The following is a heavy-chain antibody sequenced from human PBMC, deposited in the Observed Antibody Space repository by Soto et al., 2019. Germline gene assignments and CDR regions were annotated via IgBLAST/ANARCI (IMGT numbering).Heavy chain of an antibody. J-gene: IGHJ6*02. CDR1: GYTFTSYG. D-gene: IGHD3-22*01. CDR3: ARRSMYYYDSSGGANYYYGMDV. CDR2: ISAYNGNT. V-gene: IGHV1-18*01. Sequence: ASVKVSCKASGYTFTSYGISWVRQAPGQGLEWMGWISAYNGNTNYAQKLQGRVTMTTDTSTSTAYMELRSLRSDDTAVYYCARRSMYYYDSSGGANYYYGMDVWGQGTTVTVSS.